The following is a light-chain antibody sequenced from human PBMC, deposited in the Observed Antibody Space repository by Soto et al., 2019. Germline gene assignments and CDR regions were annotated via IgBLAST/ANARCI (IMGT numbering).Light chain of an antibody. J-gene: IGKJ1*01. Sequence: DIQMTQSPSTLSASVGDRVTITCRASQSISSWLAWYQQKPGKAPKRLIYKASILERGVPSRLSGSGSGTEFSLTISHLQPDDFATYYCQQYNSSSRTFGQGTKVAIQ. CDR1: QSISSW. CDR3: QQYNSSSRT. CDR2: KAS. V-gene: IGKV1-5*03.